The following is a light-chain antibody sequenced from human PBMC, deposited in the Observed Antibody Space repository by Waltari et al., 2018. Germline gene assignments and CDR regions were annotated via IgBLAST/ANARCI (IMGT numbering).Light chain of an antibody. CDR1: SSDVGAYDY. CDR3: ASYAGGDTPYV. V-gene: IGLV2-8*01. J-gene: IGLJ1*01. CDR2: GVN. Sequence: QSALSQPPSAAGSPGQSVNISCNGSSSDVGAYDYVSWYQQRPGKAPKVLIYGVNKRPPGVPHRFSGPKSGATASLTVSWLQAEDEGDYYCASYAGGDTPYVFGTGTTVTV.